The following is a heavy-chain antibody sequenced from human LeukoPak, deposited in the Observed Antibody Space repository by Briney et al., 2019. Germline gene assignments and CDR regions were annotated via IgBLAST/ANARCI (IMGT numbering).Heavy chain of an antibody. J-gene: IGHJ5*02. CDR3: ARGGPPYCGGDCYPNWFDP. Sequence: PSETLSLTCAVSGGSISSGGYSWSWIRQPPGKGLEWIGYIYHSGSTYYNPSLKSRVTISVDRSKNQFSLKLSSVTAADTAVYYCARGGPPYCGGDCYPNWFDPWGQGTLVTVSS. D-gene: IGHD2-21*02. CDR2: IYHSGST. V-gene: IGHV4-30-2*01. CDR1: GGSISSGGYS.